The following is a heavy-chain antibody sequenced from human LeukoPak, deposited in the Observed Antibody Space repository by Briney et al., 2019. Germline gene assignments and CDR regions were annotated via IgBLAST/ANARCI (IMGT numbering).Heavy chain of an antibody. CDR2: IYTSGST. CDR3: ARVSNVLRFLEWSHDAFDI. D-gene: IGHD3-3*01. CDR1: GGPISSGSYY. Sequence: PSETLSLTCTVSGGPISSGSYYWSWIRQPAGKGLEWIGRIYTSGSTNYNPSLKSRVTISVDTSKNQFSLKLSSVTAADTAVYYCARVSNVLRFLEWSHDAFDIWGQGTMVTVSS. J-gene: IGHJ3*02. V-gene: IGHV4-61*02.